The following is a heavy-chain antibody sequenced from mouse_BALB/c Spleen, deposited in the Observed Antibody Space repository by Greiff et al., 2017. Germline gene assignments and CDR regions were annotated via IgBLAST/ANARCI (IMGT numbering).Heavy chain of an antibody. V-gene: IGHV5-6-5*01. Sequence: EVKLVESGGGLVKPGGSLKLSCAASGFTFSSYAMSWVRQTPEKRLEWVASISSGGSTYYPDSVKGRFTISRDNARNILYLQMSSLRSEDTAMYYGARSLLRHYFDYWGQGTTLTVSS. J-gene: IGHJ2*01. CDR3: ARSLLRHYFDY. CDR1: GFTFSSYA. D-gene: IGHD1-2*01. CDR2: ISSGGST.